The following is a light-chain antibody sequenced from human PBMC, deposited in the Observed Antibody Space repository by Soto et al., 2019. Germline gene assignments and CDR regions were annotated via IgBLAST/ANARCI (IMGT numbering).Light chain of an antibody. CDR1: SSDVGGYNY. CDR3: SSFRTINTLV. Sequence: QSVLTQPASMSGSPGQSIAISCTGTSSDVGGYNYVSWYQQHPGKAPKLMIYDVSNRPSGVSNRFSGSKSGNTASLTISGLETEDEADYYCSSFRTINTLVFGGGTQLTVL. J-gene: IGLJ7*01. CDR2: DVS. V-gene: IGLV2-14*03.